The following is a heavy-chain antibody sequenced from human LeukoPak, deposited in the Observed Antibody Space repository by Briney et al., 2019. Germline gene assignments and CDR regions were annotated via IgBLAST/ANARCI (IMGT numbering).Heavy chain of an antibody. CDR1: GYTFTSYG. CDR3: ASGGGYCSGGSCPQLPFDY. V-gene: IGHV1-18*01. D-gene: IGHD2-15*01. Sequence: ASVKVSCKASGYTFTSYGISWVRQAPGQGLEWMGWISAYNGNTNYAQKLQGRVTMTTDTSTSTAYMELSSLRSEDTAVYYCASGGGYCSGGSCPQLPFDYWGQGTLVTVSS. J-gene: IGHJ4*02. CDR2: ISAYNGNT.